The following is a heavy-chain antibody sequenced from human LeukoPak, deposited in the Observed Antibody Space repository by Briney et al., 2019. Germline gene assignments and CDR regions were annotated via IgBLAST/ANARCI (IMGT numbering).Heavy chain of an antibody. Sequence: ASVKVSCKASGGTFSNYDISWVRQAPGQGLEWMGWINPNSGGTNYAQKFQGRVTMTRDTSISTAYMELSRLRSDDSAIYYCARRGGTHYDILTGYYIPHSFDYWGQGTLVTVSS. V-gene: IGHV1-2*02. J-gene: IGHJ4*02. CDR3: ARRGGTHYDILTGYYIPHSFDY. CDR1: GGTFSNYD. CDR2: INPNSGGT. D-gene: IGHD3-9*01.